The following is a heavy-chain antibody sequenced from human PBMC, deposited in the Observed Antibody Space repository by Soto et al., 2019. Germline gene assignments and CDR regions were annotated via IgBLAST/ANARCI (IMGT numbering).Heavy chain of an antibody. J-gene: IGHJ4*02. D-gene: IGHD3-10*01. CDR2: IYYSGST. Sequence: PSETLSLTCTVSGGSISSGDYYWSWIRQPPGKGLEWIGYIYYSGSTYYNPSLKSRVTISVDTSKNQFSLKLSSVTAADTAVYYCARTYYYGSGSPSGVDYWGQGTLVTVSS. V-gene: IGHV4-30-4*01. CDR3: ARTYYYGSGSPSGVDY. CDR1: GGSISSGDYY.